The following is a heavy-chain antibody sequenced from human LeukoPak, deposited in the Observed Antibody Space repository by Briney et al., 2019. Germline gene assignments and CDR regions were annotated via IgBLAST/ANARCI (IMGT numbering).Heavy chain of an antibody. Sequence: ASVKVSYKASGYTFTSYDINWVRQATGQGLEWMGWMNPNSGNTGYAQKFQGRVTMTRNTSISTAYMELSSLRSEDTAVYYCARTPSRFLEWLLYGAPTDLTLDYWGQGTLVTVSS. V-gene: IGHV1-8*01. D-gene: IGHD3-3*01. J-gene: IGHJ4*02. CDR2: MNPNSGNT. CDR3: ARTPSRFLEWLLYGAPTDLTLDY. CDR1: GYTFTSYD.